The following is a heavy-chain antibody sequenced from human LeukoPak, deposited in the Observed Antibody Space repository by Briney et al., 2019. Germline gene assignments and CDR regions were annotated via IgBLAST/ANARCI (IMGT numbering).Heavy chain of an antibody. CDR1: GYSFTSYW. Sequence: GESLKISCKGSGYSFTSYWIGWVRQMPGKGLEWMGIIYPGESDTRYSPSFQGQVPISADKSISTAYLQWSSLKASDTAMYYCARLRGRDIVVVHWFDPWGQGTLVTVSS. CDR3: ARLRGRDIVVVHWFDP. V-gene: IGHV5-51*01. D-gene: IGHD2-2*01. CDR2: IYPGESDT. J-gene: IGHJ5*02.